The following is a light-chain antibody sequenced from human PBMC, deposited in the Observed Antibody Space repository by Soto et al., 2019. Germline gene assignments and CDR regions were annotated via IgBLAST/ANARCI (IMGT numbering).Light chain of an antibody. CDR2: GNF. V-gene: IGLV1-40*01. J-gene: IGLJ1*01. CDR3: QSYDSSLSGSEV. Sequence: QSVLTQPPSVSGAPGQRVTISCTGNSSNIGAGYDVHWYQQLPGTAPKLLIYGNFNRPSGVPDRFSGSKSGTSASLAITGLQAEDEADYYCQSYDSSLSGSEVFGTGTKVTVL. CDR1: SSNIGAGYD.